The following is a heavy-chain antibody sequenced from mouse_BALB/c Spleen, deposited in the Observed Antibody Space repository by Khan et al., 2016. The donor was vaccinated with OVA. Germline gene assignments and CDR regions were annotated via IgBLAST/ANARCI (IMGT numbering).Heavy chain of an antibody. CDR2: ISSGDST. J-gene: IGHJ3*01. CDR3: ARDYWFAY. V-gene: IGHV5-6-5*01. Sequence: EVELVESGGGLVKPGGSLKLSCAASGFTFSNYAMSWVRQSPEKRLEWVASISSGDSTYYPDSVKGRFTISRDNARNILYLQMSSLRSEDTAMYYWARDYWFAYGGQGTLVTVSA. CDR1: GFTFSNYA.